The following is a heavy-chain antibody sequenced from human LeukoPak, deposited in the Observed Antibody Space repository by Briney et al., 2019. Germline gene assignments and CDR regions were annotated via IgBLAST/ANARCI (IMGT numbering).Heavy chain of an antibody. CDR2: ISSSSSTI. Sequence: GGSLRLSCAASGFTFSSYSMNWVRQAPGKGLEWVSYISSSSSTIYYADSVKGRFTISRDNAKNSLYLQMNSLRAEDTAVYYCARVTGAAALPYYYYYMDVWGKGTTVTVSS. V-gene: IGHV3-48*01. D-gene: IGHD6-13*01. CDR3: ARVTGAAALPYYYYYMDV. CDR1: GFTFSSYS. J-gene: IGHJ6*03.